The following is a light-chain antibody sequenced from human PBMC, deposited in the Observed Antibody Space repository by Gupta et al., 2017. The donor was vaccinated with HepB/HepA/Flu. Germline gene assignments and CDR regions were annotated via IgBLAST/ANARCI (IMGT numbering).Light chain of an antibody. CDR1: SSDVGSYNL. Sequence: QSPLLQPASVSASPGQPITISCPGTSSDVGSYNLVSWYQQHPGKAPKLMIYEVSKRPSGVSNRFSGSKSGNTASLTISGLQAEDEADYYCCSYAGSSTFVVFGGGTKLTVL. CDR2: EVS. V-gene: IGLV2-23*02. CDR3: CSYAGSSTFVV. J-gene: IGLJ2*01.